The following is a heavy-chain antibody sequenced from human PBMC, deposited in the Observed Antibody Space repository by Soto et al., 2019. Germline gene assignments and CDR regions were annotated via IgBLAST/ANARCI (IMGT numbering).Heavy chain of an antibody. J-gene: IGHJ6*02. CDR2: IQHGGST. CDR3: ARAHDGGYGYGMDV. Sequence: QLQLQESGSGLVKPSQTLSLTCAVSGGSISSGGYSWSWIRQPPGKGLEWIGCIQHGGSTYYNPSLKSRVTISVDRAKNQFSLKLTSVTAADTAVYYCARAHDGGYGYGMDVWGQGTTVTVSS. V-gene: IGHV4-30-2*01. D-gene: IGHD5-12*01. CDR1: GGSISSGGYS.